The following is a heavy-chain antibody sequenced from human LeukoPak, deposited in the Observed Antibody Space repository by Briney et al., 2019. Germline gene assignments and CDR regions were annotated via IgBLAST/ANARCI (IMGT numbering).Heavy chain of an antibody. Sequence: SETLSLSCTVSGYSISSGYYWGWIRQPPGKGLEWIGSIYQSGSTYYDPSLKSRVTISVDTSKNQISLKLSSVTAADTAVYYCARARYCTSSSCPPGGFRNVFDIWGQGTTVTVSS. CDR1: GYSISSGYY. CDR2: IYQSGST. D-gene: IGHD2-15*01. V-gene: IGHV4-38-2*02. J-gene: IGHJ3*02. CDR3: ARARYCTSSSCPPGGFRNVFDI.